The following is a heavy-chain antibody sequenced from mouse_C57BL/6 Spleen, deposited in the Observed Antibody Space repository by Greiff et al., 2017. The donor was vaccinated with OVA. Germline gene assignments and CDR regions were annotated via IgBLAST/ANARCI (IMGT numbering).Heavy chain of an antibody. D-gene: IGHD1-1*01. CDR1: GYTFTSYG. CDR3: ARRDYYGSSYDYYAMDY. CDR2: IYPRSGNT. V-gene: IGHV1-81*01. Sequence: QVQLQQSGAELARPGASVKLSCKASGYTFTSYGIRWVKQRTGQGLEWIGEIYPRSGNTYYNEKFKGKATLTADKSSSTAYMELRSLTSEDSAVYFCARRDYYGSSYDYYAMDYWGQGTSVTVSS. J-gene: IGHJ4*01.